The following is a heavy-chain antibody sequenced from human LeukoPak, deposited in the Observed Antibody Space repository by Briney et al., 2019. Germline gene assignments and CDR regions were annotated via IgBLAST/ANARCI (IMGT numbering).Heavy chain of an antibody. CDR2: IRYDGSKK. Sequence: GSLRLSCVASGFTFSSYGMHWVRQAPGKGLEGVAFIRYDGSKKYYADPVKGRFTISRDNSKNTLHLQMNSLRAEDTALYYCAKDIAKYDSSGCDYWGQGALVTVSS. V-gene: IGHV3-30*02. CDR1: GFTFSSYG. D-gene: IGHD3-22*01. CDR3: AKDIAKYDSSGCDY. J-gene: IGHJ4*02.